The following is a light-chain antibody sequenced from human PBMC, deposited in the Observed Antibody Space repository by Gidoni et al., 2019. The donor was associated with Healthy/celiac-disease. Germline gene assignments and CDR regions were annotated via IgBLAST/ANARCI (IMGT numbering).Light chain of an antibody. V-gene: IGLV2-14*01. CDR1: SSDVGGYNY. CDR2: EVS. CDR3: SSYTSSSTVV. Sequence: QPPLTQPASVSGSPGQSITISCTGTSSDVGGYNYVSWYQQHPGKAPKLMIYEVSNRPSGVSNRFSGSKSGNTASLTISGLQAEDEADYYCSSYTSSSTVVFGGGTKLTVL. J-gene: IGLJ2*01.